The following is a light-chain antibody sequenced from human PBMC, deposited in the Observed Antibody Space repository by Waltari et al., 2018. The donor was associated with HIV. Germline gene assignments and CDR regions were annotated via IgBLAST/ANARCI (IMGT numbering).Light chain of an antibody. CDR1: SSTIGSNY. Sequence: QSVLTQPPSASGTPGQRVTISCSGSSSTIGSNYVYWYQQLPGTAPKLLIYRSNQRPSGVPARFSGSKSGTSASLAISGLRSEDEADYYCAAWDDSLSGPVFGGGTKLTVL. J-gene: IGLJ3*02. CDR2: RSN. CDR3: AAWDDSLSGPV. V-gene: IGLV1-47*01.